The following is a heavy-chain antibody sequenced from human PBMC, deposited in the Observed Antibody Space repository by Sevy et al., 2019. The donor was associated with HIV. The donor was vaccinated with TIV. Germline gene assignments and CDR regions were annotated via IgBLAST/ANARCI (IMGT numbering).Heavy chain of an antibody. CDR2: INHSGST. CDR3: ARSDIVVVPAAGDAFDI. CDR1: GGSFSGYY. D-gene: IGHD2-2*01. J-gene: IGHJ3*02. Sequence: SETLSLTCAVYGGSFSGYYWSWIRQPPGKGLEWIGEINHSGSTNYNPSLKSRVTISVDTSKNQFSLKLGSVTAADTAVYYCARSDIVVVPAAGDAFDIWGQGTMVTVSS. V-gene: IGHV4-34*01.